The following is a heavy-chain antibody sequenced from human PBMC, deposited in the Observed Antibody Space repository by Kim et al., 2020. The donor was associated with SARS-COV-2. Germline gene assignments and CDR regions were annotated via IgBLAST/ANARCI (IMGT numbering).Heavy chain of an antibody. CDR3: AKGERITMIVVVSVFDY. D-gene: IGHD3-22*01. CDR1: GFTFSSYG. Sequence: GGSLRLSCAASGFTFSSYGMHWVRQAPGKGLEWVAVISYDGSNKYYADSVKGRFTISRDNSKNTLYLQMNSLRAEDTAVYYCAKGERITMIVVVSVFDYWGQGTLVTVSS. V-gene: IGHV3-30*18. J-gene: IGHJ4*02. CDR2: ISYDGSNK.